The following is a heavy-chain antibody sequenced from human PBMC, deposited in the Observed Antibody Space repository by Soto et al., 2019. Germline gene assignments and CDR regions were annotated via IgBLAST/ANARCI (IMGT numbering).Heavy chain of an antibody. Sequence: DVQLVESGGGLIQPGESLRLSCAAFGLTVSGKKYVAWVRQAPGKWMEWISALYDVDGTYYADSVKGRFTTSSDSSKTTVYLQMNGLRPDDTAVYYCASWHEREHAYDVWGRGTTVTVSS. V-gene: IGHV3-53*01. CDR3: ASWHEREHAYDV. CDR1: GLTVSGKKY. J-gene: IGHJ3*01. D-gene: IGHD1-1*01. CDR2: LYDVDGT.